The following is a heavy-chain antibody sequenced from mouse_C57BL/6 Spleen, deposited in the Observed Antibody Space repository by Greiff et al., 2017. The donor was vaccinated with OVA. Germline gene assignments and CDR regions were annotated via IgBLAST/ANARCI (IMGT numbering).Heavy chain of an antibody. CDR2: INPNNGGT. CDR1: GYTFTDYY. V-gene: IGHV1-26*01. Sequence: EVMLQQSGPELVKPGASVKISCKASGYTFTDYYMNWVKQSHGKSLEWIGDINPNNGGTSYNQKFKGKATLTVDKSSSTAYMELRSLTSEDSAVYYCARGAYSNYEAFFDYWGQGTTLTVSS. D-gene: IGHD2-5*01. J-gene: IGHJ2*01. CDR3: ARGAYSNYEAFFDY.